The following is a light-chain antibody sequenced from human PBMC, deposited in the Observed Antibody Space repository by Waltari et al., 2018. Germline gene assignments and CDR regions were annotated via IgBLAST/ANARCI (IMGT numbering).Light chain of an antibody. J-gene: IGLJ1*01. CDR2: RNN. CDR1: SSNIGSNY. Sequence: QSVLTQPPSASGTPGQRVTISSSGSSSNIGSNYVYWYQQLPGTAPKLLISRNNQRPSGVPDRFSGSKSGTSASLAITGLQADYEADYYCQSYDSRLSTYVFGTGTKVTVL. V-gene: IGLV1-47*01. CDR3: QSYDSRLSTYV.